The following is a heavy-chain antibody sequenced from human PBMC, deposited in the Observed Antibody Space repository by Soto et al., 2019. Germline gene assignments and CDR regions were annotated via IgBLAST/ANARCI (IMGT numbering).Heavy chain of an antibody. CDR2: ITSNSVYV. CDR1: GFTFSDFD. J-gene: IGHJ6*02. CDR3: ARDLSGGNYYYHGLDV. D-gene: IGHD1-26*01. V-gene: IGHV3-21*01. Sequence: EVQLVESGGGLVKPGGSLRLSCAVSGFTFSDFDMSWVRQAPGKGLEWVSSITSNSVYVYYADSLKGRFTISRDNAKSSLYLQMNSLRADDTAVYYCARDLSGGNYYYHGLDVWGQGTTVNVSS.